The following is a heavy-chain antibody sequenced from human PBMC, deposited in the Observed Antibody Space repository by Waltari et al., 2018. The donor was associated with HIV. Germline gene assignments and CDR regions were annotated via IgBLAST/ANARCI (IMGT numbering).Heavy chain of an antibody. CDR1: GYTFTSYY. V-gene: IGHV1-46*01. CDR2: INPSVGST. J-gene: IGHJ4*02. Sequence: QVQLVQSGAEVKKPGASVKVSCKASGYTFTSYYMHWVRQAPGQGLEWMGIINPSVGSTSYAQKFQGRVTMTRDTSTSTVYMELSSLRSEDTAVYYCARDRIMITFGGVTAHGLFDYWGQGTLVTVSS. CDR3: ARDRIMITFGGVTAHGLFDY. D-gene: IGHD3-16*01.